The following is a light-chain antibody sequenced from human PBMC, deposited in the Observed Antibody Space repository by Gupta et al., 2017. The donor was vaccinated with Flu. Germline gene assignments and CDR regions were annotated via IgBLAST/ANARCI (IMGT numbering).Light chain of an antibody. Sequence: QSVLTQPPSVSGAPGQRVTISCTGRSSNIGAGYGVHWYQQVPGTAPKLLIYAKSNRPSGVPDRFSGSKSGTSASLVITGLQAEDEADYYCQSYDSSLSGSWVFGGGTKLTVL. V-gene: IGLV1-40*01. CDR3: QSYDSSLSGSWV. CDR1: SSNIGAGYG. J-gene: IGLJ3*02. CDR2: AKS.